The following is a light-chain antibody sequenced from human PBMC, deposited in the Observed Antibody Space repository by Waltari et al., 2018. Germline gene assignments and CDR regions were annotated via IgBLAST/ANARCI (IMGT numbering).Light chain of an antibody. CDR3: QAWDSSTDVG. J-gene: IGLJ2*01. CDR2: QDS. CDR1: QLGDKY. Sequence: SYELTQPPSVSVSPGQTASITCSGDQLGDKYACWYQQKPGQSPVLVIFQDSKRPSGIPERFSGSNAGNTTALTVSGTQAMDEADYYWQAWDSSTDVGFGGGTKLTGL. V-gene: IGLV3-1*01.